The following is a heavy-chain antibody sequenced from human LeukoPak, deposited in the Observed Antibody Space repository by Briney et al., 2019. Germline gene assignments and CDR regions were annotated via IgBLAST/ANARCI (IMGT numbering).Heavy chain of an antibody. CDR2: IRSKAYGGTT. CDR3: TREVRAAAAGSHFDY. Sequence: GRSLRLSCTASGFTFGDYAMSWVRQAPGKGLEWVGFIRSKAYGGTTEYAASVKGRFTISRDDSKSIVYLQMNSLKTEDTAVYYCTREVRAAAAGSHFDYWGEGTLVTVSS. D-gene: IGHD6-13*01. V-gene: IGHV3-49*04. J-gene: IGHJ4*02. CDR1: GFTFGDYA.